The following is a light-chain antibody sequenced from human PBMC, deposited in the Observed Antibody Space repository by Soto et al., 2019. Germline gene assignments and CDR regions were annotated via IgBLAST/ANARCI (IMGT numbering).Light chain of an antibody. V-gene: IGLV2-14*01. Sequence: QSALTQPASVSGSPGQSITISCTGTSSDVGAYNSVAWYQHNPGKAPKLMIYDVSNRPSGVSSRFSGSKSANTASLSISGLQADDEADYYCSSYTSSSTLYVFGTGTKLTVL. J-gene: IGLJ1*01. CDR2: DVS. CDR3: SSYTSSSTLYV. CDR1: SSDVGAYNS.